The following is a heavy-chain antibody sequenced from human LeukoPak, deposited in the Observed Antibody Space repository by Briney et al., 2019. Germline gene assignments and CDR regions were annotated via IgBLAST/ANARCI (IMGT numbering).Heavy chain of an antibody. V-gene: IGHV1-2*02. CDR1: GYTFTGYY. CDR3: ARGSVDTAMVSGAFDI. D-gene: IGHD5-18*01. Sequence: GASVKVSCKASGYTFTGYYMHWVRQAPGQGLEWMGWINPNSGGTNYAQKFQGRVTMTRDTSISTAYMELSRLRSDDTAVYYCARGSVDTAMVSGAFDIWGQGTMVTVSS. CDR2: INPNSGGT. J-gene: IGHJ3*02.